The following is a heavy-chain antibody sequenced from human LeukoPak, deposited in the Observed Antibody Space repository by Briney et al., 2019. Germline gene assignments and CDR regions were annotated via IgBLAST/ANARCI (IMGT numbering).Heavy chain of an antibody. CDR1: GFTFSSYA. CDR3: AKRRIDEGNFDY. Sequence: PGGSLRLSCAASGFTFSSYAMSWVRQAPGKGLEWVSAISGSGSSTYYADSVKGRFTISRDNSKNTLYLQMNGLRAEDTAVYYCAKRRIDEGNFDYWGQGTLVTVSS. D-gene: IGHD3-10*01. CDR2: ISGSGSST. V-gene: IGHV3-23*01. J-gene: IGHJ4*02.